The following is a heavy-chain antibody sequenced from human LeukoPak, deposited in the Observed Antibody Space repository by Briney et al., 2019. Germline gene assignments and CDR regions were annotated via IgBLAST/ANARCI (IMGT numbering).Heavy chain of an antibody. CDR3: ARHEKSRYSSSWSDY. V-gene: IGHV4-39*01. CDR1: GGSISSSSYY. D-gene: IGHD6-13*01. J-gene: IGHJ4*02. CDR2: IYYSGST. Sequence: SETLSLTCTVSGGSISSSSYYWGWIRQPPGKGLEWIGSIYYSGSTYYNPSLKSRVTISVDTSKNQFSLKLSSVTAADTAVYYCARHEKSRYSSSWSDYWGQGTLVTVSS.